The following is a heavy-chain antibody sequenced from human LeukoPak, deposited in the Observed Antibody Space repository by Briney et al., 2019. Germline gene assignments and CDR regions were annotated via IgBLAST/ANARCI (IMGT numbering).Heavy chain of an antibody. V-gene: IGHV3-30*04. Sequence: GGSLRLSCAASGFTFSSYAMYWVRQAPGKGLEWVAVISYDGSNKYYADSVKGRFTISRDNSKNTLYLQMNSLRAEDTAVYYCARPRDYYDSSGCPDYWGQGTLVTVSS. J-gene: IGHJ4*02. D-gene: IGHD3-22*01. CDR2: ISYDGSNK. CDR3: ARPRDYYDSSGCPDY. CDR1: GFTFSSYA.